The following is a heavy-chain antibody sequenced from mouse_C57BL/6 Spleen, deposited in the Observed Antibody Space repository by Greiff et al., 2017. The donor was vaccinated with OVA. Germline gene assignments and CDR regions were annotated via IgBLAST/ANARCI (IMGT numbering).Heavy chain of an antibody. CDR1: GFNIKDYY. Sequence: EVKLVESGAELVKPGASVKLSCTASGFNIKDYYMHWVKQRTEQGLEWIGRIDPEDGETKYAPKFQGKATITADTSSNTAYLQLSSLTSEDTAVYYCAGYYYGSRGYFDYWGQGTTLTVSS. CDR3: AGYYYGSRGYFDY. V-gene: IGHV14-2*01. CDR2: IDPEDGET. D-gene: IGHD1-1*01. J-gene: IGHJ2*01.